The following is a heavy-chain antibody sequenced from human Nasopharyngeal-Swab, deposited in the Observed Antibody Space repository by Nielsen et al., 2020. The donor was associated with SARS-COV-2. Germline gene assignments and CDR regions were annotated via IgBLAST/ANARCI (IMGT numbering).Heavy chain of an antibody. Sequence: WVRQAPGQGPEWMGIINPSGGRTSYAQKFQGRVTMTRDTSTSTVYIELSSLRSEDTAVYYCARDLGYGDYGGGFDYWGQGTLVTVSS. CDR2: INPSGGRT. D-gene: IGHD4-17*01. CDR3: ARDLGYGDYGGGFDY. J-gene: IGHJ4*02. V-gene: IGHV1-46*01.